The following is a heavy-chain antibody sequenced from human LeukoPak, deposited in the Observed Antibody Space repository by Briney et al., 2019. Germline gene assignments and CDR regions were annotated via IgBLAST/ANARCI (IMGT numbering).Heavy chain of an antibody. CDR2: LYSGGST. V-gene: IGHV3-66*04. J-gene: IGHJ5*02. Sequence: GGSLRLSCAASGFSVSSNYMSWVRQAPGKGLEWVSVLYSGGSTYYADSVKGRFTISRDNSKNTLFLQMNSLRAEDTAVYYCARRVDGVISGTTGRFDPWGQGTLVTVSS. CDR1: GFSVSSNY. CDR3: ARRVDGVISGTTGRFDP. D-gene: IGHD1-7*01.